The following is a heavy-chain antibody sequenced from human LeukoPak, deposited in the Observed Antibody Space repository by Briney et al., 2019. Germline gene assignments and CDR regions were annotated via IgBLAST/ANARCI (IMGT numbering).Heavy chain of an antibody. CDR3: ARTREVVPAAFYFDY. CDR2: IKQDGSEK. D-gene: IGHD2-2*01. CDR1: GFTFSSYW. J-gene: IGHJ4*02. Sequence: GGSLRLSCAASGFTFSSYWMSWVRQAPGKGLEWVANIKQDGSEKYYVDSVKGRFTISRDNAKNSLYLQMNSLRAEDTAVYYCARTREVVPAAFYFDYWGQGTLVTVSS. V-gene: IGHV3-7*01.